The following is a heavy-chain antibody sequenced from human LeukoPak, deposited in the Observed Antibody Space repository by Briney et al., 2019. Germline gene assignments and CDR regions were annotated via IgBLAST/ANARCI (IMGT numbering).Heavy chain of an antibody. D-gene: IGHD2-21*01. J-gene: IGHJ5*02. Sequence: SVKVSCKASGGTFSSYAISWVRQAPGQGLEWMGRIIPIFGTAIYAQKFQGRVTITADESTSTAYMELSSLRSEDTAVYYCARGNWRPCGGDCYTYNWFDPWGQGTLVTVSS. CDR3: ARGNWRPCGGDCYTYNWFDP. CDR1: GGTFSSYA. CDR2: IIPIFGTA. V-gene: IGHV1-69*13.